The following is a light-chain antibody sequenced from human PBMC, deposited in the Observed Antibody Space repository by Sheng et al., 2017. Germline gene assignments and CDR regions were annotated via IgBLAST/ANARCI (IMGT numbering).Light chain of an antibody. Sequence: QSALTQPRSVSGSPGQSVTISCTGTSSDVGGYNYVSWYQQHPGKAPRLMIYTVSQRPSGVPDRFSVSKSGDTASLAISGLQAEDEADYYCYSYAGSYTWVFGGGTKLTVL. CDR3: YSYAGSYTWV. CDR1: SSDVGGYNY. CDR2: TVS. V-gene: IGLV2-11*01. J-gene: IGLJ3*02.